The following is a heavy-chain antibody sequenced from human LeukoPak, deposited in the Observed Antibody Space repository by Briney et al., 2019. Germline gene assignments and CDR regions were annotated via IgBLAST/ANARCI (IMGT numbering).Heavy chain of an antibody. CDR3: ARDNEPPTMVRGVIIRAGSYYMDV. Sequence: SVKVSCKASGGTFSSYTISWVRQAPGQGLEWMGRIIPILGIANYAQKFQGRVTITADESTSTAYMELSSLRSEDTAVYYCARDNEPPTMVRGVIIRAGSYYMDVWGKGTTVTVSS. D-gene: IGHD3-10*01. CDR2: IIPILGIA. CDR1: GGTFSSYT. V-gene: IGHV1-69*04. J-gene: IGHJ6*03.